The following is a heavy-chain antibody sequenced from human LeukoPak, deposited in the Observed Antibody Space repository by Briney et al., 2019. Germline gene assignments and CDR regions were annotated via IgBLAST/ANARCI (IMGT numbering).Heavy chain of an antibody. CDR1: GGSFSGYY. Sequence: SETLSLTCAVYGGSFSGYYWSWIRQPPGKGLEWIGEINHSGSTNYNPSLKSRVTISVDTSKNQFSLKLSSVTAADTAVYYCARRFLSSSWSYWGQGTLVTVSS. D-gene: IGHD6-13*01. V-gene: IGHV4-34*01. CDR3: ARRFLSSSWSY. J-gene: IGHJ4*02. CDR2: INHSGST.